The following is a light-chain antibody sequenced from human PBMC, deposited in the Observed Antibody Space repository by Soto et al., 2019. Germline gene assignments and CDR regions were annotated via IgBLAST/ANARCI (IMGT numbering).Light chain of an antibody. CDR1: QSVLYSSNKKNY. CDR2: WAS. CDR3: QQYYSTPMYT. J-gene: IGKJ2*01. Sequence: DIVMTQSPDSLAVSLGERATINCKSSQSVLYSSNKKNYLAWYQQKPGQPPKLLIYWASTRESGVPDRFSGSGSGTDSNLTISSLQAEDVAVYYCQQYYSTPMYTFGQGTKLEIK. V-gene: IGKV4-1*01.